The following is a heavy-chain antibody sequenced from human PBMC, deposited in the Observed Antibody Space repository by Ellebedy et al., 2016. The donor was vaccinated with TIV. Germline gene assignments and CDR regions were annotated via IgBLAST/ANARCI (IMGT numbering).Heavy chain of an antibody. V-gene: IGHV4-31*03. D-gene: IGHD3-9*01. CDR2: IYYSGST. Sequence: SETLSLTXTVSGGSISSGGYYWSWIRQHPGKGLEWIGYIYYSGSTYYNPSLKSRVTISVDTSKNQFSLKLSSVTAADTAVYYCARDYYDILTGYYGLGFDYWGQGTLVTVSS. CDR1: GGSISSGGYY. CDR3: ARDYYDILTGYYGLGFDY. J-gene: IGHJ4*02.